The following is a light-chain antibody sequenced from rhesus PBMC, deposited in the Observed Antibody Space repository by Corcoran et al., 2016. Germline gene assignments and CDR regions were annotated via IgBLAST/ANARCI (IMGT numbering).Light chain of an antibody. J-gene: IGLJ1*01. CDR1: SRDVGGYNY. CDR2: EVT. Sequence: QSALTQPPSVSKSLGQSVTISCTGTSRDVGGYNYVSWYQQHPGKAPKLLIYEVTKRPSGVSDRFSGSKSGNTASLTISGLQAEDEAYYYCCSHGRGSNYYIFGGGTRLTVL. V-gene: IGLV2-38*01. CDR3: CSHGRGSNYYI.